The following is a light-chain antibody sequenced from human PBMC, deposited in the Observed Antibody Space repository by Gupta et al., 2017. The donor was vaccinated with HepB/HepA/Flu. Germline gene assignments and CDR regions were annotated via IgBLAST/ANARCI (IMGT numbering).Light chain of an antibody. CDR1: QSIGTW. J-gene: IGKJ1*01. CDR3: QQYNTCPWT. V-gene: IGKV1-5*03. Sequence: DIQMTQSPSTLSASLGGRVTITCRASQSIGTWLAWYQQKPGKAPKLLIYKASSLESGVPSRFSGSESGTDFTLTISRLQPDDFATYYCQQYNTCPWTFGHGTKVEIK. CDR2: KAS.